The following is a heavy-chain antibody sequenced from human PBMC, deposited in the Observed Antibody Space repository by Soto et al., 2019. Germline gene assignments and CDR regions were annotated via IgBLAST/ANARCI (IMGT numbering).Heavy chain of an antibody. Sequence: GASVKVSCKASGYTFTSYAMHWVRQAPGQRLEWKGWINAGNGNTKNSQKFQGRVTITRDTSASTAYMELSSLRSEDTAVYYCARPSYSSGRYYFDYWGQGTLVTVSS. CDR1: GYTFTSYA. CDR2: INAGNGNT. CDR3: ARPSYSSGRYYFDY. J-gene: IGHJ4*02. D-gene: IGHD6-19*01. V-gene: IGHV1-3*01.